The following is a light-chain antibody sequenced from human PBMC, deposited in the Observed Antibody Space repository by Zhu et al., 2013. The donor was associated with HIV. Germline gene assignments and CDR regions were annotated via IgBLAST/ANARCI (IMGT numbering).Light chain of an antibody. J-gene: IGKJ1*01. V-gene: IGKV3-20*01. CDR2: GAS. CDR1: QSVSSSY. CDR3: QQYNNWLRT. Sequence: EIVLTQSPGTLSLSPGERATLSCRASQSVSSSYLAWYQQKPGQAPRLLIYGASSRATGIPDRFTGSGSGTEFTLTITSLQSEDFAVYYCQQYNNWLRTFGPGTKVEIQ.